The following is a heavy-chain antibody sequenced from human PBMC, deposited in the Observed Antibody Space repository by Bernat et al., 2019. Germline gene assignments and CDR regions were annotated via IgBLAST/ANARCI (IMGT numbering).Heavy chain of an antibody. J-gene: IGHJ6*02. Sequence: QVQLVQSGAEVKKPGSSVKVSCKASGGTFSSYAISWVRQAPGQGLEWMGRIIPILGIANYAQKFQGRVTITADKSTSTAYMELSSLRSEDTAVYYCARGPVSGYWGSYYYYGMDVWGQGTTVTVSS. V-gene: IGHV1-69*04. CDR2: IIPILGIA. CDR1: GGTFSSYA. CDR3: ARGPVSGYWGSYYYYGMDV. D-gene: IGHD3-22*01.